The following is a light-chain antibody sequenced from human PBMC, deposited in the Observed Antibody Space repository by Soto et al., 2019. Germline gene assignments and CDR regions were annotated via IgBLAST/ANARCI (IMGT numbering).Light chain of an antibody. CDR1: EAIRSA. V-gene: IGKV1-6*01. CDR3: LLDFRYFWA. Sequence: AIQLTQSPSSLSASVGDRVTITCRASEAIRSALGWYQQKPGKVPKLLIYAASILQSGVPSRFSGSGSGTDFTLTISSLQPGDFATYYCLLDFRYFWAFGQGTKVDIK. CDR2: AAS. J-gene: IGKJ1*01.